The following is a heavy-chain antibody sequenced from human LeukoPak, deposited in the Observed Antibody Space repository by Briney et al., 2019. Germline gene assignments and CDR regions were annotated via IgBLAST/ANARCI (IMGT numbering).Heavy chain of an antibody. D-gene: IGHD1-1*01. CDR1: GFTVSSNY. Sequence: GGSLRLSCAASGFTVSSNYMSWVRQAPGKGLEWVAVIWHDGDTTFYADSVKGRFTISRDKSKNMLYLEMNSLRAEDTALYYCVKDSTARASNLPDYWGQGTLVTVSS. CDR2: IWHDGDTT. V-gene: IGHV3-33*03. CDR3: VKDSTARASNLPDY. J-gene: IGHJ4*02.